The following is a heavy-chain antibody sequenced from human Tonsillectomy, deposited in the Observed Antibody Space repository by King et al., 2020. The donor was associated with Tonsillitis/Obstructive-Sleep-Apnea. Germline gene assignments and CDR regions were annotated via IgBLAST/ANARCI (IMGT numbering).Heavy chain of an antibody. CDR1: GFTFDDYT. J-gene: IGHJ4*02. Sequence: VQLVESGGVVVQPGGSLRLSCAASGFTFDDYTMHWVRQAPGKGLEWVSLVSWNGVSIYYADSVKGRFTISRDNSKESLYLQMNSLRSEDTAVYYCAKEVVGGVLAFDYWGQGTLVSVSS. CDR3: AKEVVGGVLAFDY. V-gene: IGHV3-43*01. D-gene: IGHD2-2*01. CDR2: VSWNGVSI.